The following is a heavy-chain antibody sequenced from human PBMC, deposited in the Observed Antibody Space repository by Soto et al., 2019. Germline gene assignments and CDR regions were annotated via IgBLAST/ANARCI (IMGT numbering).Heavy chain of an antibody. CDR2: IYYTGST. V-gene: IGHV4-39*01. Sequence: PSETLSLTCTVSGGSISSTINSRGWIRQPPGKGLEWIGSIYYTGSTYYNPSLKRRVTMSVDTSKNQFSLKLSSVTAADTAVYYCARHEYDSSGYDAFDLWGQGTMVTVSS. CDR3: ARHEYDSSGYDAFDL. D-gene: IGHD3-22*01. J-gene: IGHJ3*01. CDR1: GGSISSTINS.